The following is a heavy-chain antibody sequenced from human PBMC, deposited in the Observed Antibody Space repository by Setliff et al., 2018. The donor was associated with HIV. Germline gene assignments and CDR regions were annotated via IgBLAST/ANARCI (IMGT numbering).Heavy chain of an antibody. D-gene: IGHD1-26*01. CDR2: IIPILGVA. Sequence: SVKVSCKASRSTFNSHTINWVRQAPGQGLDWMGRIIPILGVANYAQRFQGKVTITADKSTSTAYMELSSLRPEDTAVYYCATPHRGELHYFQHWGQGTLVTVSS. J-gene: IGHJ1*01. V-gene: IGHV1-69*02. CDR3: ATPHRGELHYFQH. CDR1: RSTFNSHT.